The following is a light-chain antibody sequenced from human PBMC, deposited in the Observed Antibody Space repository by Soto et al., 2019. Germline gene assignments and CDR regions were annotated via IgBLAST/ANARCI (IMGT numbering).Light chain of an antibody. J-gene: IGKJ3*01. CDR3: QQYANTPFT. CDR2: GAS. Sequence: EIVLTQSPGTLSLSLGERATVSCRASQSVGSNYLAWYQRKPGQAPRLLIYGASSRATGIPDRFSGSGSGTDFTLTISRLEHEDVSVYYCQQYANTPFTFGPGTKVDIK. CDR1: QSVGSNY. V-gene: IGKV3-20*01.